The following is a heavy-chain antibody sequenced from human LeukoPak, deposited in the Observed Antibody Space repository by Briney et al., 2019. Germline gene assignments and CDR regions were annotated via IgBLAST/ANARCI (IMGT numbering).Heavy chain of an antibody. J-gene: IGHJ4*02. CDR2: IYYSGST. D-gene: IGHD5-24*01. CDR3: ARGPNYPSPSPFDY. CDR1: GGSFSSADYY. Sequence: PSETLSLTCTVSGGSFSSADYYWSWIRQPPGKGLEWIGYIYYSGSTDYNPSLKSRVTISVDTSKNQFSLKLSSVTAADTAVYYCARGPNYPSPSPFDYWGQGTLVTVSS. V-gene: IGHV4-30-4*01.